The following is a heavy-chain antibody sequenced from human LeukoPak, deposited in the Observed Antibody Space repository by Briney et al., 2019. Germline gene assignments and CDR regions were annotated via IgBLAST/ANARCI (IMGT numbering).Heavy chain of an antibody. CDR1: GYSFTSYW. Sequence: GAPLKISCKGSGYSFTSYWIGWVRPIPGKGLEWMVITYHGDSDTRYSSSFQGQATISADKSISTAYLQWSSREASDTAMYYCARSGLATYGKDLWGQRTTVNVSS. CDR2: TYHGDSDT. CDR3: ARSGLATYGKDL. D-gene: IGHD5-12*01. J-gene: IGHJ6*02. V-gene: IGHV5-51*01.